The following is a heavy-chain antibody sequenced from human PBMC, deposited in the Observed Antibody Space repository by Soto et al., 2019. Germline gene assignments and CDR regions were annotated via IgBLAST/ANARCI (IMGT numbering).Heavy chain of an antibody. CDR2: LTSDGGNT. CDR1: GFTFSSCP. J-gene: IGHJ3*01. Sequence: GGSLRLSCTASGFTFSSCPMHWVRQAPGGGLQYVASLTSDGGNTYYANSVKGRFTISRDNSRNMLFLQMGSLRPEDLAVYYCASLQSRVPHSFDVWGQGTVVTVSS. D-gene: IGHD4-4*01. CDR3: ASLQSRVPHSFDV. V-gene: IGHV3-64*01.